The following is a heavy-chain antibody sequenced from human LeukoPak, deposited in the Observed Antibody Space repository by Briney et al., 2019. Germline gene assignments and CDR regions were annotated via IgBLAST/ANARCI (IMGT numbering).Heavy chain of an antibody. CDR1: GFTFDDYA. CDR2: ISWNSGGI. CDR3: AKDKHDSGYSSTFDY. D-gene: IGHD6-13*01. Sequence: SLRLSCAASGFTFDDYAMHWVRQAPGKGLEWVSGISWNSGGIGYADSVKGRFTISRDNAKNSLYLQMNSLRAEDTALYYCAKDKHDSGYSSTFDYWGQGTLVTVSS. V-gene: IGHV3-9*01. J-gene: IGHJ4*02.